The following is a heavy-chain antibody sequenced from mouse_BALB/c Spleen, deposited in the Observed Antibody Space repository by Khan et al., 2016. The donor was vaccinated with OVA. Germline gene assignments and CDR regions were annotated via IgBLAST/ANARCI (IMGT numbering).Heavy chain of an antibody. J-gene: IGHJ3*01. CDR1: GFSLTTYG. CDR3: ARNSYMSDFTY. CDR2: IRSAGKT. Sequence: QVQLKQSGPGLVRPSQTLSITCTVSGFSLTTYGVHWVRQSPGKGLELLGVIRSAGKTDYNAAFISRLSITKDNSKSQVFFKMNRLQADDTAMYYCARNSYMSDFTYWGQGTLVTVSA. D-gene: IGHD2-14*01. V-gene: IGHV2-2*01.